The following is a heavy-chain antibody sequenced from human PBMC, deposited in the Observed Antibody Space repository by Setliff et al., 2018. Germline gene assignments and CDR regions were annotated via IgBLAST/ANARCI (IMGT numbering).Heavy chain of an antibody. V-gene: IGHV1-18*01. CDR2: NSVY. D-gene: IGHD2-15*01. J-gene: IGHJ5*02. Sequence: GASVKVSCKTSGYNFITTGISWVRQAPGQGPEWMGWNSVYARRFQGRVTMTTDTSTSTAYMELRSLRSDDTAVYYCARDSPEMVAPPAAHCFDPWGQGTLVTVSS. CDR3: ARDSPEMVAPPAAHCFDP. CDR1: GYNFITTG.